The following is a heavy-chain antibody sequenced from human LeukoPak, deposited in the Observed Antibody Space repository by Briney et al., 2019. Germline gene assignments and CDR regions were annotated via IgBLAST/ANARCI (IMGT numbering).Heavy chain of an antibody. V-gene: IGHV3-30*02. CDR3: ASPYYYDSSGILPGY. Sequence: GGSLRLSCAASGFTFSSYGMHWVRQAPGKGLEWVAFIRYDGSNKYYADSVKGRFTISRDNAKNSLYLQMNSLRAEDTAVYYCASPYYYDSSGILPGYWGQGTLVTVSS. D-gene: IGHD3-22*01. CDR1: GFTFSSYG. J-gene: IGHJ4*02. CDR2: IRYDGSNK.